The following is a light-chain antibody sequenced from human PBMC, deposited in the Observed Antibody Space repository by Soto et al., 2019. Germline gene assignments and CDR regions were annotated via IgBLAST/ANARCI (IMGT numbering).Light chain of an antibody. V-gene: IGKV3D-15*01. CDR1: QSVSSG. CDR3: QQTDRGWT. CDR2: GAS. J-gene: IGKJ1*01. Sequence: EIVMTQSPATLSVSPGESATLSCRASQSVSSGLAWYQQRPGQSPRLLIYGASTRATGIPARFSGSGSGTEFTLTISSLQSEDFAVYYCQQTDRGWTSGQGPQVDSK.